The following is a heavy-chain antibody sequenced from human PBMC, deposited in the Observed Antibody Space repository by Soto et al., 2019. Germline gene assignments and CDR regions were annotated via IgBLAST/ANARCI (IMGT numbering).Heavy chain of an antibody. V-gene: IGHV1-2*02. D-gene: IGHD2-15*01. CDR2: INPNSGGT. CDR1: GYTVTGYY. CDR3: ARDLAKGGGSAGFDY. Sequence: ASVKVSCKASGYTVTGYYIHWVRQAPGQGLEWMGWINPNSGGTKYPQKLQGRVTMTRDTSISTVYMSLTGLKSDDTAVYFCARDLAKGGGSAGFDYWGQGTLVTVSS. J-gene: IGHJ4*02.